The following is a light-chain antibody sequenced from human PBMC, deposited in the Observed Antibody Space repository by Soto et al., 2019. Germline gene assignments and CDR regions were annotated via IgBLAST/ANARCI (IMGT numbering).Light chain of an antibody. J-gene: IGLJ3*02. CDR3: QSYDSSLSAL. V-gene: IGLV1-40*01. CDR1: SSNIRAGYD. Sequence: QSVLTQPPSVSGAPGQRVTISCTGSSSNIRAGYDVHWYQQLPGTAPKLLIYGNSNRPSGVPDRFSGSKSGTSPSLAITGLQAEDEADYYCQSYDSSLSALFGGGTKLTVL. CDR2: GNS.